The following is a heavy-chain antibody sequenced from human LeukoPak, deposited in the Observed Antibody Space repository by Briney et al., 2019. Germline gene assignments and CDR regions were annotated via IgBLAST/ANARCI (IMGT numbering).Heavy chain of an antibody. V-gene: IGHV1-8*01. D-gene: IGHD6-13*01. CDR1: GYTFTTHD. CDR3: ARGPSQQQLRLGYWFDP. CDR2: MNPNSGNT. Sequence: ASVKVSCKTSGYTFTTHDINWVRQATGQGLEWMACMNPNSGNTGYAQKFQGRVTMTKNTSSSTAYMELSSLRSDDTAVYYCARGPSQQQLRLGYWFDPWGQGTLVTVSS. J-gene: IGHJ5*02.